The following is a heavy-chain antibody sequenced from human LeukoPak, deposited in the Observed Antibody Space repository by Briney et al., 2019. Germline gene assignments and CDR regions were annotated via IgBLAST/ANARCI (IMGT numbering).Heavy chain of an antibody. CDR2: IDPSDSYT. D-gene: IGHD3-16*02. J-gene: IGHJ4*02. V-gene: IGHV5-10-1*01. Sequence: GESLRISCKGSGYSFTSYWISWVRQMPGKGLEWMGRIDPSDSYTNYSPSFQGHVTISADKSISTAYLQWSSLKASGTAMYYCARFDYVWGSYPKSYYFDYWGQGTLVTVSS. CDR3: ARFDYVWGSYPKSYYFDY. CDR1: GYSFTSYW.